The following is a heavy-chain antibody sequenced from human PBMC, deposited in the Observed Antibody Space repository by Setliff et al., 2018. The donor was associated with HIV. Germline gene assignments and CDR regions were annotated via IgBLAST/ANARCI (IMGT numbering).Heavy chain of an antibody. CDR2: IYHSGTT. J-gene: IGHJ4*02. CDR1: GFTFSNYW. CDR3: HAYYYDSSGYFYFDY. Sequence: SETLSLRLSCIDSGFTFSNYWMNWVRQAPGKGLEWIGRIYHSGTTYYNPSLKSRVTISVDTSKNQFSLKLSSVTAADTAVYYCHAYYYDSSGYFYFDYWGQGTLVTVSS. V-gene: IGHV4-59*05. D-gene: IGHD3-22*01.